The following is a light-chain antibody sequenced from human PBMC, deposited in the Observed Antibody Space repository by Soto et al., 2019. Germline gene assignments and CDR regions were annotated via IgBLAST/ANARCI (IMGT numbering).Light chain of an antibody. V-gene: IGKV3-15*01. CDR1: QSVNNN. J-gene: IGKJ4*01. CDR2: FAS. CDR3: QQYNKWPLT. Sequence: EIVMTQSPATLSVSPGEKATLSCRASQSVNNNLAWYLQKPGQAPRLLIYFASTRATGIPARFSGSGSGTEFTITISSLQSEDFAVYYCQQYNKWPLTFGGGTKVETK.